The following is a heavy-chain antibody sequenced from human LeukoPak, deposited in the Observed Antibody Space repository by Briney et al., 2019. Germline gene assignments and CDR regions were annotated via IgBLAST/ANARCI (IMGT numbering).Heavy chain of an antibody. J-gene: IGHJ4*02. Sequence: PSETLSLTCTVSGGSISSSSYYWGWIRQPPGKGLEWIGSIYYSGSTYYNPSLKSRVTISVDTSKNQFSLKLSSATAADTAVYYCAREASGELSYYFDYWGQGTLVTFSS. CDR1: GGSISSSSYY. V-gene: IGHV4-39*07. D-gene: IGHD1-26*01. CDR2: IYYSGST. CDR3: AREASGELSYYFDY.